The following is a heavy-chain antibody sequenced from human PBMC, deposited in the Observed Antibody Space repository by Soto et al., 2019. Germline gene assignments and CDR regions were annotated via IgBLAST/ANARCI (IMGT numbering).Heavy chain of an antibody. J-gene: IGHJ4*02. Sequence: QLQLQESGPGLVKPSETLSLTCTVSGGSISSSSYYWGWIRQPPGKGLEWIGSIYYSGSTYYNPSLKSRVTISVDTSKNQFSLKLSSVTAADTAVYYCARRTPAAPFDYWGQGTLVTVSS. V-gene: IGHV4-39*01. D-gene: IGHD2-15*01. CDR2: IYYSGST. CDR3: ARRTPAAPFDY. CDR1: GGSISSSSYY.